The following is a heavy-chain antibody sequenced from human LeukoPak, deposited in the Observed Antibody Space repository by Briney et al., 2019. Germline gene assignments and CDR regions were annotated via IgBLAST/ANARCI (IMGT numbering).Heavy chain of an antibody. V-gene: IGHV4-4*07. D-gene: IGHD3-22*01. J-gene: IGHJ3*02. Sequence: SETLSLTCTVSGGSISSYYWSWIRQPAGKGLEWIGRIYTSGSTNYNPSLKSRVTMSVDTSKNQFSLKLSSVTAADTAVYYCARAQYYDSSGYYYWDAFDIWGQGTMVTISS. CDR1: GGSISSYY. CDR3: ARAQYYDSSGYYYWDAFDI. CDR2: IYTSGST.